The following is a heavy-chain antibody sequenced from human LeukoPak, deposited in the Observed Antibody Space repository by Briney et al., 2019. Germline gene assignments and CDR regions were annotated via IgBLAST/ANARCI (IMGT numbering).Heavy chain of an antibody. CDR2: ISAYNENT. D-gene: IGHD6-19*01. CDR1: GDRFANSG. J-gene: IGHJ4*02. CDR3: AKDPPPYSSGWYLPGYYSDY. Sequence: ASATVSCKASGDRFANSGISWVRHAPGQGLEWMGWISAYNENTKYAQKVLGRVTMTTDTSTPAAYMDLKSLRSGDTAVYYCAKDPPPYSSGWYLPGYYSDYWGQGTLVTVSS. V-gene: IGHV1-18*01.